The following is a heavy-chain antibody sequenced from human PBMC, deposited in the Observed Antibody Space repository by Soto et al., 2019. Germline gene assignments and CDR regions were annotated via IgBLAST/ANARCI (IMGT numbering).Heavy chain of an antibody. CDR3: ARVATRLQSMEVLEY. J-gene: IGHJ4*02. CDR1: GFIFRDYL. CDR2: LSFEGTAE. D-gene: IGHD2-21*02. Sequence: VQLVESWGGVVQPGTSLRLSCKASGFIFRDYLIHWVRQAPGKGLEWLAVLSFEGTAEYYADSTRGRFTISRDIPKSTTYLVINNVRREDTAMSYCARVATRLQSMEVLEYWGQGTLVTVPS. V-gene: IGHV3-30*03.